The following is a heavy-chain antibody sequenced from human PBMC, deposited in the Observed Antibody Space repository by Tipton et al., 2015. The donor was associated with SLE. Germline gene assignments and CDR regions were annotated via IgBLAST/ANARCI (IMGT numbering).Heavy chain of an antibody. V-gene: IGHV4-4*07. CDR1: GDSMNNYY. J-gene: IGHJ3*01. CDR2: IYKTGIT. D-gene: IGHD6-19*01. Sequence: TLSLTCSVSGDSMNNYYWSWIRQPAGMPLEWIGRIYKTGITKYNPSLKGRLSMSVDTSKAHFSLNLNSVTAAETAIYYCAREKENTGWFWLNAFDVWGRGTLVTVST. CDR3: AREKENTGWFWLNAFDV.